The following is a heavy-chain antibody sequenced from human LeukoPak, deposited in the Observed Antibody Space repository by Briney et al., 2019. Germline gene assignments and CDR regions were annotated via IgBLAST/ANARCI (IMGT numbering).Heavy chain of an antibody. V-gene: IGHV3-23*01. CDR3: AKATGDGGTFHY. J-gene: IGHJ4*02. CDR2: ISGGADLI. CDR1: GFTFSSYA. Sequence: GGSLRLSCAASGFTFSSYAMSWVRQAPGKGLEWVSAISGGADLIYYADSVKGRFIISRDNSRNTLSLQMYSLRAEDTAVYYCAKATGDGGTFHYWGQGTLVTVSS. D-gene: IGHD7-27*01.